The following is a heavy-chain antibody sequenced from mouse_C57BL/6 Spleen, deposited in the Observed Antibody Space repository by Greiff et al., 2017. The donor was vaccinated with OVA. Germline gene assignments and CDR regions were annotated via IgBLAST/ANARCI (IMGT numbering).Heavy chain of an antibody. D-gene: IGHD1-1*01. Sequence: EVKLMESGAELVRPGASVKLSCTASGFNFKDYYMHWVKQRPEQGLEWIGRIDPEDGDTEYAPKFQGKATMPADTSSNTAYLQLSSLTSEDSAVYYGTSPDSTVVDDWYFDVWGTGTTVTVSA. CDR2: IDPEDGDT. J-gene: IGHJ1*03. CDR3: TSPDSTVVDDWYFDV. V-gene: IGHV14-1*01. CDR1: GFNFKDYY.